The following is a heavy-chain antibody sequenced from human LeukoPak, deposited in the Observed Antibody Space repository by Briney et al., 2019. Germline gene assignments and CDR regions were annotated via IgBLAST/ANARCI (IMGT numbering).Heavy chain of an antibody. CDR3: ARGSALQGARFPFAY. J-gene: IGHJ4*02. CDR1: GYTFTDYY. V-gene: IGHV1-2*02. D-gene: IGHD1-26*01. CDR2: INPNSGDT. Sequence: ASVKVSCKASGYTFTDYYMHWVRHAPGQRLEWMGWINPNSGDTKYAQNFQDRVTMTRDTSISTAYVELSGLTSDDTALYYCARGSALQGARFPFAYWGQGTLVTVSS.